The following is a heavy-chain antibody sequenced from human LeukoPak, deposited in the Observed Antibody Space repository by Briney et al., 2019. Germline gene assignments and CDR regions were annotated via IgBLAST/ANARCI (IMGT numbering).Heavy chain of an antibody. J-gene: IGHJ4*02. CDR3: ARLRGFLSGYVDI. Sequence: SETLSLTCTVSGGSISSSSYYWGWIRQPPGKGLEWIGSIYYSGSTNYNPPLKSRVVMSVDTSKKQFSLKLESVTAADTAVYYCARLRGFLSGYVDIWGQGTPVTVSS. D-gene: IGHD3-3*01. V-gene: IGHV4-39*07. CDR1: GGSISSSSYY. CDR2: IYYSGST.